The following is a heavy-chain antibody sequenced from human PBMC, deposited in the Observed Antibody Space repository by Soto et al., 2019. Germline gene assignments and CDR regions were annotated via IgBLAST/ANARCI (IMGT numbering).Heavy chain of an antibody. V-gene: IGHV4-59*01. D-gene: IGHD4-17*01. CDR3: ARETTVNYYFDY. CDR1: GGSISSYY. CDR2: IYYSGST. J-gene: IGHJ4*02. Sequence: SETLSLTCSVSGGSISSYYWSWIRQPPGKGLEWIGYIYYSGSTNYNPSLKSRVTISVDTSKNQFSLKLSSVTAADTAEYYCARETTVNYYFDYWGQGTLVTVSS.